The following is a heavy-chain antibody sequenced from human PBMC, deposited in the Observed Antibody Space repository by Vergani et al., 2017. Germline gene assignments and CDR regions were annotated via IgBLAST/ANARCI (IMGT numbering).Heavy chain of an antibody. D-gene: IGHD5-18*01. J-gene: IGHJ4*02. Sequence: QVQLQESGPGLVKPSQTLSLTCTVSGGSISSGSYYWSWIRQPAGKGLEWIGRIYTSGSTNYNPSLKSRVTISVDTSKNQFSLKLSSVTAADTAVYYCARHSRIQLWSPSDYWGQGTLVTVSS. CDR2: IYTSGST. CDR1: GGSISSGSYY. CDR3: ARHSRIQLWSPSDY. V-gene: IGHV4-61*02.